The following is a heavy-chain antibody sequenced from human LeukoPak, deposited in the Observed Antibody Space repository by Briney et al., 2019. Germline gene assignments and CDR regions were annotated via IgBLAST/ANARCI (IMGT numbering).Heavy chain of an antibody. J-gene: IGHJ6*02. CDR1: GDSVSSNSAA. D-gene: IGHD6-19*01. V-gene: IGHV6-1*01. Sequence: SQTLSLTCAISGDSVSSNSAAWNWLRQSPSRGLEWLGRTYYRSKWYNDYAVSVKSRITINPDTSKNQFSLQLNSVTPEDTAVYYCARVIRDGSGTYYYYYGMDVWGQGTTVTVSS. CDR2: TYYRSKWYN. CDR3: ARVIRDGSGTYYYYYGMDV.